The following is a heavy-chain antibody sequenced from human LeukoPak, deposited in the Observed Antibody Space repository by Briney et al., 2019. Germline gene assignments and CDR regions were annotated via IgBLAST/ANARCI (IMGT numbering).Heavy chain of an antibody. CDR3: ARDALAWYATASGSFDY. Sequence: ASVKVSCKASGYTFTSYGISWVRQAPGQGLEWMGWISAYNGNTNYAQKLQGRVTMTTDTSTSTAYMELRSLRSDDTAVYYCARDALAWYATASGSFDYWGQGNLVTVSS. CDR1: GYTFTSYG. V-gene: IGHV1-18*01. CDR2: ISAYNGNT. D-gene: IGHD2-15*01. J-gene: IGHJ4*02.